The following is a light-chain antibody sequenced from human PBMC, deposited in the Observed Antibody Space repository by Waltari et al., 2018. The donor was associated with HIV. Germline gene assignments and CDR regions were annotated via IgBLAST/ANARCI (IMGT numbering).Light chain of an antibody. CDR1: SSDVGGYNF. CDR3: CAYAGKSTFP. J-gene: IGLJ2*01. CDR2: DVT. V-gene: IGLV2-11*01. Sequence: QCALTQPRSVSGSPGQSAAISCTGTSSDVGGYNFFSWYQQHPGKAPKLMIYDVTQRPSGVPDRFSGSKSGNTASLTISGLQAEDEADYYCCAYAGKSTFPFGGETKLTVL.